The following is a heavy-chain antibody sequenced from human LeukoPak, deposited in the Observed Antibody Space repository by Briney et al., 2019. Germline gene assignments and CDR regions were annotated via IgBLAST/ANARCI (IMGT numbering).Heavy chain of an antibody. V-gene: IGHV6-1*01. D-gene: IGHD3-22*01. Sequence: SQTLSLTCAISGDSVSSNSAAWNWIRQSPSRGLEWLGRTYYRSKWYNDYAVSVKSRITINPDTSKNQFSLQLNSVTPEDTAEYYCARGRINSSGYMDYYYYMDVWGKGTTVTVSS. CDR2: TYYRSKWYN. CDR3: ARGRINSSGYMDYYYYMDV. J-gene: IGHJ6*03. CDR1: GDSVSSNSAA.